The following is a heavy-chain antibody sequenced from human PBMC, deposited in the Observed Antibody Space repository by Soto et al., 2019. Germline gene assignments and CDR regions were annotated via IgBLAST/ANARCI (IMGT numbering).Heavy chain of an antibody. CDR2: INPSGGT. Sequence: QVQLQQWGAGLLKPSETLSLTCAVYGGSFSTDYWSWIRQPPGKGLEWIGEINPSGGTNHNPSLKSRVTISVATSKNQFSLKLSSVTAADTAVYYCARVLAARASRDFDYWGQGTLVTVSS. CDR3: ARVLAARASRDFDY. CDR1: GGSFSTDY. D-gene: IGHD6-6*01. V-gene: IGHV4-34*01. J-gene: IGHJ4*02.